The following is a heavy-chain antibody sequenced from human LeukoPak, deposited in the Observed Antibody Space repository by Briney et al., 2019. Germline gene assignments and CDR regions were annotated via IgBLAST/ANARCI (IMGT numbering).Heavy chain of an antibody. D-gene: IGHD1-26*01. CDR2: IKKDGSEK. CDR3: ARDKVVGATFFDY. J-gene: IGHJ4*02. V-gene: IGHV3-7*01. Sequence: GGSLRLSCAASGFTFSSHRMSWVRQAPGKGLEWVANIKKDGSEKYYVDSVKGRFTISRDNAKNSLYLQMNSLREEDTAVYYCARDKVVGATFFDYWGQGTLVTVSS. CDR1: GFTFSSHR.